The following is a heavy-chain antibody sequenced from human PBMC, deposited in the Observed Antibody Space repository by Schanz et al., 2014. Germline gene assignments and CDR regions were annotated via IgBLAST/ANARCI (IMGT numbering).Heavy chain of an antibody. CDR1: GYTFTGYY. D-gene: IGHD5-18*01. Sequence: QVQLVQSGAEVKKPGASVKVSCKASGYTFTGYYMHWVRQAPGQGLEWMGWINPNSGTTNYAQKFQGWVTMTRDTSISTAYMELSRLKSDDTAVYYCARGGYSYALSAFDIWGQGTMVTVSS. V-gene: IGHV1-2*04. CDR3: ARGGYSYALSAFDI. J-gene: IGHJ3*02. CDR2: INPNSGTT.